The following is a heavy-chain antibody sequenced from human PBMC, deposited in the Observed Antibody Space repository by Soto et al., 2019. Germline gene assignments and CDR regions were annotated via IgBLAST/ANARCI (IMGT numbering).Heavy chain of an antibody. Sequence: EASVKVSCKASGYTFTSYYMHWVRQAPGQGLEWMGIINPSGGSTSYAQKFQGRVTMTRDTSTTPVYMELSSLRSGDTAVYYCSIVVITTKGDEKLFSFAYWGQGTLVPVSS. CDR1: GYTFTSYY. CDR2: INPSGGST. J-gene: IGHJ4*02. D-gene: IGHD3-10*01. V-gene: IGHV1-46*01. CDR3: SIVVITTKGDEKLFSFAY.